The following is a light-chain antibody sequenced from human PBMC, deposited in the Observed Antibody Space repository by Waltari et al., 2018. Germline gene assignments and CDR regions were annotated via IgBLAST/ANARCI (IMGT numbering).Light chain of an antibody. J-gene: IGKJ1*01. CDR1: QSVGRT. CDR3: QHYLRLPVA. Sequence: EIVLTQSPGTLSLSPGERAIVSCRASQSVGRTLAWYQQKPGQAPRLPIYGASNRATGIPDRFIGSGSGTEFSLTISGLEPEDSAVYYCQHYLRLPVAFGQGTKVEIK. CDR2: GAS. V-gene: IGKV3-20*01.